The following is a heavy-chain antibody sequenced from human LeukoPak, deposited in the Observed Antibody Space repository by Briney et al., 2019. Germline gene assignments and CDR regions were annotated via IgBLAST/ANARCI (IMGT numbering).Heavy chain of an antibody. Sequence: SETPSLTCAVYGGSFSGYYWSWIRQPPGKGLEWIGEINHSGSTNYNPSLKSRVTMSVDTSKNQFSLKLSSVTAADTGMYYCARWSSSWENNWFDPWGQGILVTVSS. CDR3: ARWSSSWENNWFDP. V-gene: IGHV4-34*01. J-gene: IGHJ5*02. CDR2: INHSGST. D-gene: IGHD6-13*01. CDR1: GGSFSGYY.